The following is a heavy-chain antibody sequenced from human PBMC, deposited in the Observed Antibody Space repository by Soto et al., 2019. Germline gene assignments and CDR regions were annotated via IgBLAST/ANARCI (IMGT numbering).Heavy chain of an antibody. D-gene: IGHD2-15*01. Sequence: SSETLSLTCTVSGGSISSYYWSWIRQPPGKGLEWIGYIYYSGSTNYNPSLKSRVTISVDTSKNQFSLKLSSVTAADTAVYYCAREVAATNYGDYYYYGMDVWGQGTTVTVSS. J-gene: IGHJ6*02. CDR2: IYYSGST. CDR1: GGSISSYY. CDR3: AREVAATNYGDYYYYGMDV. V-gene: IGHV4-59*01.